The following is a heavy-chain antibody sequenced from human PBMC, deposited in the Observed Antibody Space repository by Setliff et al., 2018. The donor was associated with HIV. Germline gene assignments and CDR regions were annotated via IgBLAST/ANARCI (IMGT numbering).Heavy chain of an antibody. V-gene: IGHV4-59*12. J-gene: IGHJ3*01. CDR1: GGSISSYY. CDR2: IYYSGST. Sequence: SETLSLTCTVSGGSISSYYWSWIRQPPGKGLEWIGYIYYSGSTNYNPSLKSRVTMSVDTSKNQLSLKLRSVTAADTAVYYCARARITMTGGRLEPYAFDRWGQGTKVTVSS. CDR3: ARARITMTGGRLEPYAFDR. D-gene: IGHD3-22*01.